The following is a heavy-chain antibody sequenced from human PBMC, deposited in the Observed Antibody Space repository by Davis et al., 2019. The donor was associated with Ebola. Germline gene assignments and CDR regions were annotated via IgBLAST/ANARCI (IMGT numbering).Heavy chain of an antibody. Sequence: GESLKISCAASGFTFSSYGMHWVRQAPGKGLEWVAVISYDGSNKYYADSVKGRFTISRDNSKNTLYLQMNSLGAEDTAVYYCAKDLGGCSGGSCHPWGQGTLVTVSS. D-gene: IGHD2-15*01. CDR1: GFTFSSYG. V-gene: IGHV3-30*18. CDR2: ISYDGSNK. J-gene: IGHJ5*02. CDR3: AKDLGGCSGGSCHP.